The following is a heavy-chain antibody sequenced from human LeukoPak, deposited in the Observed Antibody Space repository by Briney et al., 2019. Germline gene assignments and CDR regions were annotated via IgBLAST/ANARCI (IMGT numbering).Heavy chain of an antibody. CDR1: GFTFSSYA. CDR3: AKTVGYCTNGVCYNFDY. D-gene: IGHD2-8*01. CDR2: ISGSGGST. V-gene: IGHV3-23*01. Sequence: GGSLRLSCAASGFTFSSYAMSCVRQAPGKGLEWVSAISGSGGSTYYADSVKGRFTISRDNSKNTLYLQMNSLRAEDTAVYYCAKTVGYCTNGVCYNFDYWGQGTLVTVSS. J-gene: IGHJ4*02.